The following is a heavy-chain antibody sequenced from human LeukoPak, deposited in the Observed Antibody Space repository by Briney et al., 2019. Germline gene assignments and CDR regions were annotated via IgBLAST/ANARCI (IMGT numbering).Heavy chain of an antibody. J-gene: IGHJ5*02. CDR2: INPNSGGT. V-gene: IGHV1-2*02. Sequence: ASVKVSCTASGYTFTGYYMHWVRQAPGQGLEWMGWINPNSGGTNYAQKFQGRVTMTSDTSISTAYMELSRLRSDDTAVYYCARPPGIRDQYWFDPWGQGTLVTVSS. CDR3: ARPPGIRDQYWFDP. CDR1: GYTFTGYY. D-gene: IGHD6-13*01.